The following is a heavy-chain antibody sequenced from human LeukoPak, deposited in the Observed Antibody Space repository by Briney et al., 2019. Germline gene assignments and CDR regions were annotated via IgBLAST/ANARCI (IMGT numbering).Heavy chain of an antibody. V-gene: IGHV3-21*01. J-gene: IGHJ6*02. Sequence: GGSLRLSCAASGFTFSSYSMNWVRQAPGKGLEWVSSISSSSSYIYYADSVKGRFTISRDNAKDSLYLQMNSLRAEDTAVYYCARDRLGLAAAGTGYYYGMDVWGQGTTVTVSS. D-gene: IGHD6-13*01. CDR2: ISSSSSYI. CDR1: GFTFSSYS. CDR3: ARDRLGLAAAGTGYYYGMDV.